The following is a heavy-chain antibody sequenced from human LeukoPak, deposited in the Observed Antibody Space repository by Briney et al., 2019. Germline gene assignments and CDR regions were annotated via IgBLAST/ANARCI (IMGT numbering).Heavy chain of an antibody. D-gene: IGHD7-27*01. J-gene: IGHJ3*02. CDR3: ARAPGAFDS. CDR1: GYTFTGYY. Sequence: GASVTVSCKASGYTFTGYYMHWVRQAPGQGLEWMGWIKPSSGGTNYAQKFQGRVTTTRDTSISTAYMELSRLRSDDTAVYYCARAPGAFDSWGEGAMVTVSS. V-gene: IGHV1-2*02. CDR2: IKPSSGGT.